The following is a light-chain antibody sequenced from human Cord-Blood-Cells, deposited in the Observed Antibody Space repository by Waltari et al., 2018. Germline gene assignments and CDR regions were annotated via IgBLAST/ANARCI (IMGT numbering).Light chain of an antibody. CDR1: SSDVGGYNY. CDR2: EVN. V-gene: IGLV2-8*01. CDR3: SSYAGSNNYV. J-gene: IGLJ1*01. Sequence: QSALTQPPSASGSPGQSVTISCTGTSSDVGGYNYVSWYQQHPGKAPKLMIYEVNKRPPGVPDRFPGSKSRDPASLTVSGLQAEDEADYYCSSYAGSNNYVFGTGTKVTVL.